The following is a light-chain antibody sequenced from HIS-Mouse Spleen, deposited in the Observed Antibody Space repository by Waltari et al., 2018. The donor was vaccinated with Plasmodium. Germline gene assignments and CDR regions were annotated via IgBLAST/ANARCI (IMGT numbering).Light chain of an antibody. CDR3: QQYYSYPLT. Sequence: AIRMTQSPSSFSASTGDRVTITCQASQGISSYLAWYQQIPGKAPKLLIYAASTLQSGVPSRFSGSGSGTDFTLTISCLQSEDFATYYCQQYYSYPLTFGGGTKVEIK. CDR1: QGISSY. V-gene: IGKV1-8*01. CDR2: AAS. J-gene: IGKJ4*01.